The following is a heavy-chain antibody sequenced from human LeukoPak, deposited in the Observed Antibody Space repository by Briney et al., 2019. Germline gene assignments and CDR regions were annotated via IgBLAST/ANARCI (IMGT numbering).Heavy chain of an antibody. D-gene: IGHD5-18*01. J-gene: IGHJ4*02. CDR1: GFTFDDHA. Sequence: PGGSLRLSCAASGFTFDDHAMHWVRQAPGKGLEWVSGISWNSGEIGYADSVKGRFTVSRDNAKNSLYLQMGSLRTEDTALYFCAKVYGYAYGYFDYWGQGTLVTVSS. CDR3: AKVYGYAYGYFDY. V-gene: IGHV3-9*01. CDR2: ISWNSGEI.